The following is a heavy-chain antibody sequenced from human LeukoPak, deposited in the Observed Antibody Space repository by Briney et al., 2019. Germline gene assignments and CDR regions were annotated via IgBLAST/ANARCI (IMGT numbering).Heavy chain of an antibody. CDR1: GFTFSSYW. D-gene: IGHD3-22*01. J-gene: IGHJ4*02. V-gene: IGHV3-74*01. CDR3: ARDYYDSSGYFDGLNY. CDR2: INSDGSST. Sequence: GGSLRLSCAASGFTFSSYWMHWVRQAPGKGLVWVSRINSDGSSTSYADSVKGRFTISRDNAKNTLYLQMNSLGAEDTAVYYCARDYYDSSGYFDGLNYWGQGTLVTVSS.